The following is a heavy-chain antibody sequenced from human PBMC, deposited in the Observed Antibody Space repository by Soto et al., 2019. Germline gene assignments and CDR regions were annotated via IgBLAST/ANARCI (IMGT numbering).Heavy chain of an antibody. D-gene: IGHD3-10*01. CDR1: GGSINTYY. V-gene: IGHV4-59*01. J-gene: IGHJ5*02. Sequence: PSETLSLTCTVSGGSINTYYWSWIRQPPGKGLEWIGHIYYSGSTNYNPSLKSRVTISVDTSKNQFYLKLNSVTAADTAVYYCARGGDYYCTGSYYNENWFDPWGQGTLVTVSS. CDR2: IYYSGST. CDR3: ARGGDYYCTGSYYNENWFDP.